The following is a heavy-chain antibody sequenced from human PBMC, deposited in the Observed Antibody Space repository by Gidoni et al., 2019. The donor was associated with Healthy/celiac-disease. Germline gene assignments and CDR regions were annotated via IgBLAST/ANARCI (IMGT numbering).Heavy chain of an antibody. J-gene: IGHJ5*02. CDR2: ISYDGSNK. Sequence: QVQLVESGGGVVQPGESLRLPCADSGFTFSSYGMHWVRQAPGQGLECVAVISYDGSNKYYADSVNGRFTISRANSKNTLYLQMNSLRAEYTSVYYCAREDYVDYVSWFDPWGQGTLVTVSS. V-gene: IGHV3-30*03. CDR1: GFTFSSYG. CDR3: AREDYVDYVSWFDP. D-gene: IGHD4-17*01.